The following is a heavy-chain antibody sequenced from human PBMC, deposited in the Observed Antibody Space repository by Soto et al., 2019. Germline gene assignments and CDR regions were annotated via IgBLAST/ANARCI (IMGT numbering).Heavy chain of an antibody. CDR2: ISSDGSDK. Sequence: QVQLVESGGGVVQPGRSLRLSCAASGFTFSGYGTHWVRQAPGKGLEWVAVISSDGSDKYYADSVKGRFTISRDNSKNTLYLQMNSLRAEDTAVYYCAKVMGVRGVTSGADYWGQGTLVTVSS. CDR3: AKVMGVRGVTSGADY. CDR1: GFTFSGYG. J-gene: IGHJ4*02. V-gene: IGHV3-30*18. D-gene: IGHD3-10*01.